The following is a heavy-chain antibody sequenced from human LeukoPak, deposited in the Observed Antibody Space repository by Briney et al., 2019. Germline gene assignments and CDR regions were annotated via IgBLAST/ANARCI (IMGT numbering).Heavy chain of an antibody. Sequence: GGSLRLSCAASGFTFSSYSMNWVRQAPGKGLEWVSSISSSSSYIYYADSVKGRFTISRDNAQNSLYLQMNSLRAEDTAVYYCARDDIANGELDYLDFWGQGTLVTVSS. CDR2: ISSSSSYI. V-gene: IGHV3-21*01. J-gene: IGHJ4*02. CDR3: ARDDIANGELDYLDF. CDR1: GFTFSSYS. D-gene: IGHD4-17*01.